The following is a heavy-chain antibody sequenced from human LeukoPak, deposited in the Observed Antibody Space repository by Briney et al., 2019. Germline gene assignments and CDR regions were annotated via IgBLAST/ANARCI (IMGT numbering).Heavy chain of an antibody. V-gene: IGHV3-21*01. CDR3: GSAGVNAFDI. CDR2: ISSSSSYI. J-gene: IGHJ3*02. CDR1: GFTFSNYN. D-gene: IGHD2-21*01. Sequence: GGSLRLSCAASGFTFSNYNMIWVRQAPGKGLEWVSAISSSSSYIYYADSMKGRFTVSRDNAKNSLYLQMNSLRADDTAVYYCGSAGVNAFDIWGQGTMVTVSS.